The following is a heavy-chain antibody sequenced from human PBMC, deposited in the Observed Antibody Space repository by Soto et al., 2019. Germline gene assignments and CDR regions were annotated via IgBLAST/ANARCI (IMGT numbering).Heavy chain of an antibody. CDR2: ISSSSSYI. V-gene: IGHV3-21*03. CDR3: ARWSAAGSFPFGYFDY. CDR1: GFTFSSYS. D-gene: IGHD6-13*01. Sequence: GGSLRLSCVASGFTFSSYSMNWVRQAPGKGLEWVSSISSSSSYIYYADSVKGRFTISRDNAKNSLYLQMNSLRAEDTAVYYCARWSAAGSFPFGYFDYWGQGTLVTVSS. J-gene: IGHJ4*02.